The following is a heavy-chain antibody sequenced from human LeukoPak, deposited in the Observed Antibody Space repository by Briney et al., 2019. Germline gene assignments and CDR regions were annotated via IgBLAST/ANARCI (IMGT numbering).Heavy chain of an antibody. CDR2: ISGSGGST. J-gene: IGHJ4*02. D-gene: IGHD3-16*02. Sequence: GGTLRLSCAASGFSFSSYGMNWVRQAPGKGLEWVSAISGSGGSTYYADSVKGRFTISRDNSKNALYLQMNSLRAEDTAVYYCAKGMGTYDYVWGSYRYPYYFDSWGQGTLVTVSS. CDR3: AKGMGTYDYVWGSYRYPYYFDS. CDR1: GFSFSSYG. V-gene: IGHV3-23*01.